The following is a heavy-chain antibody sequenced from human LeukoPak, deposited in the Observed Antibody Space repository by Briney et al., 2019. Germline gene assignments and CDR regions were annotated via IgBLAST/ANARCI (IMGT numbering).Heavy chain of an antibody. D-gene: IGHD1-1*01. Sequence: PGGSLRLSCAASGFTFSSYSMNWVRQAPGKGLEWVSSISSSSSYIYYADSVKGRFTISRDNAKNSLYLQMNSLRAEDTSVYYCARGMETSSRAWYYGMDVWGQGTTVTVSS. CDR2: ISSSSSYI. J-gene: IGHJ6*02. CDR1: GFTFSSYS. V-gene: IGHV3-21*01. CDR3: ARGMETSSRAWYYGMDV.